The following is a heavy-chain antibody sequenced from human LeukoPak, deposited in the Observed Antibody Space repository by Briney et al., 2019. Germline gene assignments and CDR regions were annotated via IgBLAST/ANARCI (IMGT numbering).Heavy chain of an antibody. CDR2: IRSKAYGGTT. J-gene: IGHJ4*02. CDR3: TRGDSSYCGGDCYPVDY. CDR1: GFTFGDYA. Sequence: GGSLRLSCTASGFTFGDYAMSWVRQAPGKGLEGVGFIRSKAYGGTTEYAASVKGRFTISRDDSKSIAYLQMNSLKTEDTAVYYCTRGDSSYCGGDCYPVDYWGQGTLVTVSS. D-gene: IGHD2-21*02. V-gene: IGHV3-49*04.